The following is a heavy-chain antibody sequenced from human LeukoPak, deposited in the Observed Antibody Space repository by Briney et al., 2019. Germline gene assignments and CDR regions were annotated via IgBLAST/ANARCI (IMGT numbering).Heavy chain of an antibody. CDR1: GVSISSADYY. J-gene: IGHJ3*02. V-gene: IGHV4-30-4*01. CDR2: IYYRGST. D-gene: IGHD3-10*01. Sequence: PSETLSLTCTVSGVSISSADYYWTWIRQPPGKALEWIGYIYYRGSTYYNPSLKSRVTISVDTSKKQFSLRLSSVTAADTAVYYCARRAYGSGSYYFDIWGQGTMVTVSS. CDR3: ARRAYGSGSYYFDI.